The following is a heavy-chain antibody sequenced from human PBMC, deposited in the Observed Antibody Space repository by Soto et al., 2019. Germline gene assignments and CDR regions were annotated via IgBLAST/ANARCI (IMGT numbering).Heavy chain of an antibody. Sequence: SETLSLTCTVSGGSIISDDYYWTWMRQSPGRGLEWIGHIHHSGRTEYNPSVKSRLTISVDTSKNQFSLPLSSVTAADTAVYYCATSYDKALYTYWGQGTQVTVSS. CDR2: IHHSGRT. J-gene: IGHJ4*02. V-gene: IGHV4-61*08. CDR1: GGSIISDDYY. D-gene: IGHD3-22*01. CDR3: ATSYDKALYTY.